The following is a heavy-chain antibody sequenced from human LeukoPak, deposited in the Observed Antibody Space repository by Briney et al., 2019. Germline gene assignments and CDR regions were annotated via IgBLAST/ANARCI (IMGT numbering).Heavy chain of an antibody. CDR3: ARSVPDYTRFDY. D-gene: IGHD4-11*01. CDR1: GFTFSSYA. Sequence: GRSLRLSCAASGFTFSSYATHWVRQAPGKGLEWVAVISYDGSNKYYADSVKGRFTISRDNSKNTVYLQMNSLRAEDTALYYCARSVPDYTRFDYWGQGVLVTVSS. J-gene: IGHJ4*02. V-gene: IGHV3-30*04. CDR2: ISYDGSNK.